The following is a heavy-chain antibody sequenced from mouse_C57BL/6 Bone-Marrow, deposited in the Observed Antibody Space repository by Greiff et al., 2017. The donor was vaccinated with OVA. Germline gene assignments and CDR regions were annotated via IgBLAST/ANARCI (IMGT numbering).Heavy chain of an antibody. CDR3: ARNYWYCDV. CDR1: GYTFTSYW. CDR2: IDPSDSYT. Sequence: QVQLQQPGAELVMPGASVKLSCKASGYTFTSYWMHWVKQRPGQGLEWIGEIDPSDSYTNYNQKFKGKSTLTVDKSSSPAYMQLSSLTSEDSAVYYCARNYWYCDVGGTGTTVTVSS. J-gene: IGHJ1*03. V-gene: IGHV1-69*01.